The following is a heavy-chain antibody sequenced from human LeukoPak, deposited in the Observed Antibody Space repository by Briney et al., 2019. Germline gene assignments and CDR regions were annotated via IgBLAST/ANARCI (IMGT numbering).Heavy chain of an antibody. J-gene: IGHJ6*02. V-gene: IGHV3-49*04. Sequence: PGGSLRLSCSASGFTFGDHAMSWVRQAPGKGLDWVGFIRSKAYGGTTEYAASVRGRFTISRDDSTNIAYLQMNRLDTEDTAVYFCSRGPIDLWRHNGMDVWGQGTTVIVSS. CDR1: GFTFGDHA. CDR3: SRGPIDLWRHNGMDV. D-gene: IGHD5-18*01. CDR2: IRSKAYGGTT.